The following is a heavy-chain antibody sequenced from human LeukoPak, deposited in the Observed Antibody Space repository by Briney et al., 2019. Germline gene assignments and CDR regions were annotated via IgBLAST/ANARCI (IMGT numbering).Heavy chain of an antibody. CDR2: IKQDGSEK. CDR1: GFTFSSYW. CDR3: SVNYCSGGSCYML. Sequence: GGSLRLSCAASGFTFSSYWMSWVRQAPGQGLEWVANIKQDGSEKYYVDSVKGRFTISRDNAKNSLYLQMNSLKTEDTAVYYCSVNYCSGGSCYMLWGQGTLVTVSS. J-gene: IGHJ4*02. V-gene: IGHV3-7*03. D-gene: IGHD2-15*01.